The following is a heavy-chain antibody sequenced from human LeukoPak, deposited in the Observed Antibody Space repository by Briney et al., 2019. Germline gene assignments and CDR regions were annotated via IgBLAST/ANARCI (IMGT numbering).Heavy chain of an antibody. CDR3: ARDQTPLYYDFWSGPMREGDAFDI. CDR1: GYTFTSYG. CDR2: ISAYNGNT. V-gene: IGHV1-18*01. J-gene: IGHJ3*02. Sequence: ASVKVSCKASGYTFTSYGISWVRQAPGQGLEWMGWISAYNGNTNYAQKLQGRVTMTTDTSTSTAYMELRSLRSDDTAVYYCARDQTPLYYDFWSGPMREGDAFDIWGQGTMVTVSS. D-gene: IGHD3-3*01.